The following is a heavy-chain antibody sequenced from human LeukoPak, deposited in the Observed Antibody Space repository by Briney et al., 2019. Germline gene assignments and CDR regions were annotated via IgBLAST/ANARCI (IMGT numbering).Heavy chain of an antibody. J-gene: IGHJ3*02. CDR2: INQDGSEK. V-gene: IGHV3-7*03. Sequence: GGSLRLSCAASGFTFSSYWMSWVRQAPGKGLEWVANINQDGSEKYYVDSVKGRFTISRDNAKNSMYLQMNSLRAEDTAVYYCAKYRGYSSGWGLDAFDIWGQGTMVTVSS. CDR1: GFTFSSYW. D-gene: IGHD6-19*01. CDR3: AKYRGYSSGWGLDAFDI.